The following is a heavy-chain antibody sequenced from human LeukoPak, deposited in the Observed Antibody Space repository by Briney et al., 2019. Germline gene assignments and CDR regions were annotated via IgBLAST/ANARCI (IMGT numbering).Heavy chain of an antibody. J-gene: IGHJ4*02. CDR2: IYYSGST. CDR1: GGSISSYN. Sequence: PSETLSLTCTVSGGSISSYNWSWIRQPPGKGLEWIGYIYYSGSTNYNPSLKSRVTISVDTSKNQFSLKLSSVTAADTAVYYCARSMITFGGVPPFDYWGQGTLVTVSS. D-gene: IGHD3-16*01. V-gene: IGHV4-59*01. CDR3: ARSMITFGGVPPFDY.